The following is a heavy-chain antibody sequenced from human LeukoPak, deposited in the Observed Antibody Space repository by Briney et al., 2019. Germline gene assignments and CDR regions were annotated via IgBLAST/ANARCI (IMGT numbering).Heavy chain of an antibody. CDR3: ARFDSSNYDFDY. J-gene: IGHJ4*02. V-gene: IGHV4-38-2*01. CDR1: GYSVSSGYY. Sequence: SETLSLTCAVPGYSVSSGYYWGWIRQPPGKGLEWIGSIYHSGSTYYNPSLKSRVTISVDTSKNQFSLKLSSVTAADTAVYYCARFDSSNYDFDYWGQGTLVTVSS. D-gene: IGHD3-22*01. CDR2: IYHSGST.